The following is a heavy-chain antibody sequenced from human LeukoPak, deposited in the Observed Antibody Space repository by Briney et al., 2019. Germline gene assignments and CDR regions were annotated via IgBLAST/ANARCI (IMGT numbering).Heavy chain of an antibody. V-gene: IGHV5-51*01. Sequence: GESLKISXKGSGYSFTSYWIGWVRQMPGKGQEWMGIIYPGDSDTRYSPSFQGQVTISADKSISTAYLQWSSLKASDTAMYCCARHDDGPDLDWLFLSPHYFDYWGQGTLVTVSS. CDR1: GYSFTSYW. J-gene: IGHJ4*02. CDR3: ARHDDGPDLDWLFLSPHYFDY. CDR2: IYPGDSDT. D-gene: IGHD3-3*01.